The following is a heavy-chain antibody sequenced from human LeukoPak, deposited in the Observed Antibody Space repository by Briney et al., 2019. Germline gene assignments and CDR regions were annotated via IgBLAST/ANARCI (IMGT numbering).Heavy chain of an antibody. V-gene: IGHV3-74*01. D-gene: IGHD4-17*01. CDR1: GFTFSSSW. CDR3: ARVGDYYGDYVRFDY. CDR2: IHSDGSST. Sequence: GGSLRLSCAASGFTFSSSWMHWVRQAPGKGLVWVSRIHSDGSSTSYADSVKGRLTISRDNAKNTLYLQMNSLRAEDTAVYYCARVGDYYGDYVRFDYWGQGTLVTVSS. J-gene: IGHJ4*02.